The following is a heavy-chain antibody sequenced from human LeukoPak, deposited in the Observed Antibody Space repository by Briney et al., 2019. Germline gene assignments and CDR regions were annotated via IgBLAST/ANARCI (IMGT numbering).Heavy chain of an antibody. J-gene: IGHJ4*02. V-gene: IGHV3-23*01. CDR2: ISGSGSST. CDR1: GFTFSSYA. D-gene: IGHD5-18*01. Sequence: GGSLRLSCAASGFTFSSYAMSWVRQAPGKGLEWVSAISGSGSSTYYADSVKGRFTISRDNSYNTLYLQMNSLRAEDTAVYYCARDQGYSYGHSFDYWGQGTLVTVSS. CDR3: ARDQGYSYGHSFDY.